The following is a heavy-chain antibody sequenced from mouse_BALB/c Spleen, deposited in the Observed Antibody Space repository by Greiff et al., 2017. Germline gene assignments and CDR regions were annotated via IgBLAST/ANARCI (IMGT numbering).Heavy chain of an antibody. CDR2: INPNNGGT. CDR3: TRSTYDYDGDPFAY. D-gene: IGHD2-4*01. CDR1: GYTFTDYN. Sequence: VQLKQSGPELVKPGASVKIPCKASGYTFTDYNMDWVKQSHGKSLEWIGDINPNNGGTIYNQKFKGKATLTVDKSSSTAYMELSSLTSEDSAIYYCTRSTYDYDGDPFAYWGQGTLVTVSA. V-gene: IGHV1-18*01. J-gene: IGHJ3*01.